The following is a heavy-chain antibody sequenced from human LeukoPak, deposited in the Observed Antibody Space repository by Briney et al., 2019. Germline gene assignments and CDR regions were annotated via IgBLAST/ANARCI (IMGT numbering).Heavy chain of an antibody. J-gene: IGHJ6*03. Sequence: GGSLRLSCAASGFTFSSYAMSWVRQAPGKGLEWVSPISGSGGTTYYADSVKGRFTISRDNSKNTLYLQMNSLRAEDTAVYYCAKAGGGDYGVTYYSYMDVWGKGTTVTVSS. CDR2: ISGSGGTT. CDR3: AKAGGGDYGVTYYSYMDV. D-gene: IGHD4-17*01. V-gene: IGHV3-23*01. CDR1: GFTFSSYA.